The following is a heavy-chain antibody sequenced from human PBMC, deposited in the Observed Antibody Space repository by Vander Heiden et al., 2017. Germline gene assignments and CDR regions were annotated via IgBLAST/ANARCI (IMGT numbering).Heavy chain of an antibody. CDR3: AKRGGSYGSYYFDY. Sequence: QVQLVESGGGVVQPGRSLRLSRAASGSTFSSFGMHWVRQAPGKGLEWVAVISYDGGNKYYADSVKGRFTISRDNSKNTLYLQMNSLRAEDTAVYYCAKRGGSYGSYYFDYWGQGTLVTVSS. CDR2: ISYDGGNK. CDR1: GSTFSSFG. V-gene: IGHV3-30*18. D-gene: IGHD1-26*01. J-gene: IGHJ4*02.